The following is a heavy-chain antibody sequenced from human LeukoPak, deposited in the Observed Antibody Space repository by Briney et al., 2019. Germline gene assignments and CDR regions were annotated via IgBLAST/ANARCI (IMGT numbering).Heavy chain of an antibody. CDR3: AREQTYYDFWSGYFGPELVRGMDV. J-gene: IGHJ6*02. V-gene: IGHV1-46*01. Sequence: ASVKVSCKASGYTFTSYYMHWVRQAPGQGLEWMGIINPSGGSTSHAQKFQGRVTMTRDTSTSTVYMELSSLRSEDTAVYYCAREQTYYDFWSGYFGPELVRGMDVWGQGTTVTVSS. CDR2: INPSGGST. CDR1: GYTFTSYY. D-gene: IGHD3-3*01.